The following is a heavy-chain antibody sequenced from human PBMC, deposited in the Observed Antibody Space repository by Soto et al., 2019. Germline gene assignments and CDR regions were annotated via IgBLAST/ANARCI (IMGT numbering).Heavy chain of an antibody. Sequence: QVQLQESGPGLVKPSGTLSLTCAVSGGSISSSYWWSWVRQSPGKGLEWLGEIYHSGSTNYNPSLKSRVTISVDKSKNQFSLKLSSVTAADTAVYYCARAKIDNYYYGSGSQDSWGQGTLVTVSS. V-gene: IGHV4-4*02. CDR2: IYHSGST. J-gene: IGHJ4*02. CDR1: GGSISSSYW. CDR3: ARAKIDNYYYGSGSQDS. D-gene: IGHD3-10*01.